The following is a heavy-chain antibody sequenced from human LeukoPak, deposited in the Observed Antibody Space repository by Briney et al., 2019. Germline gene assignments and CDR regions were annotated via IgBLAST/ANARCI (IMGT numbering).Heavy chain of an antibody. V-gene: IGHV4-59*01. CDR2: IYYSGST. Sequence: SETLSLTCTVSGGSISSYYWSWIRQPPGKGLEWIGYIYYSGSTNYNPSLKSRVTISVDTSKDQFSLKLSSVTAADTAVYYCARGVRGGLDYWGQGTLVTVSS. D-gene: IGHD3-16*01. CDR1: GGSISSYY. CDR3: ARGVRGGLDY. J-gene: IGHJ4*02.